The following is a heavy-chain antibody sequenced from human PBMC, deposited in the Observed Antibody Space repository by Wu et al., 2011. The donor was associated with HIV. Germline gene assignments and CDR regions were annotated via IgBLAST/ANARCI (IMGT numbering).Heavy chain of an antibody. J-gene: IGHJ2*01. D-gene: IGHD3-10*01. CDR1: GGTFSNYA. Sequence: QVQLVQSGAEVKKPGASVKVSCKASGGTFSNYAISWVRQAPGQGLEWMGGIMPIFGTVNYAQKFQGRVTITTDESTSTAYMELSSLRSEDTAVYSCARGRGLYWYFDLWGRGTLVTVSS. V-gene: IGHV1-69*01. CDR2: IMPIFGTV. CDR3: ARGRGLYWYFDL.